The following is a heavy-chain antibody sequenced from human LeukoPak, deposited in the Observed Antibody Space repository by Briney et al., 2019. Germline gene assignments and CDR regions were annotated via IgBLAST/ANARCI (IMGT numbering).Heavy chain of an antibody. Sequence: ASVKVSCKSSGGTFISYAISWVRQAPGQGLEWMGRIIPIFGIANYAQKFQGRVTITADKSTSTAYMELSSLRSEDTAVYYCARDDYGGNEGFDYWGQGTLVTVSS. CDR3: ARDDYGGNEGFDY. CDR1: GGTFISYA. J-gene: IGHJ4*02. D-gene: IGHD4-23*01. CDR2: IIPIFGIA. V-gene: IGHV1-69*04.